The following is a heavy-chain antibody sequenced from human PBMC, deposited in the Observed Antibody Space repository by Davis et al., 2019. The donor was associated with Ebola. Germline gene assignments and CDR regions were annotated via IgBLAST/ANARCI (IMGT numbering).Heavy chain of an antibody. V-gene: IGHV1-18*01. CDR1: GYTFKNSA. D-gene: IGHD1-26*01. Sequence: AASVKVSCKASGYTFKNSAISWVRQAPGQGLEWMGWISAYNGNTNYAQILQGRATMTTDTSTGTAYMELRSLRSDDTAVYFCARTSIVGTTTTASDIWGQGTKVTVSS. CDR3: ARTSIVGTTTTASDI. CDR2: ISAYNGNT. J-gene: IGHJ3*02.